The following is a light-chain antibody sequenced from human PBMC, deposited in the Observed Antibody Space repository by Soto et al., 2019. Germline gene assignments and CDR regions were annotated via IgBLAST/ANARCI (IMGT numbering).Light chain of an antibody. CDR3: CSSAASNLWV. J-gene: IGLJ3*02. V-gene: IGLV2-11*01. CDR1: NSDVGGYNF. Sequence: QSALTQPGSVSGSPGQSVTISCTGTNSDVGGYNFVSWYQQHPGKAPKLMISAVSQRPSGVTDRFSGSKSGNAASLTISGLEADDAADYFCCSSAASNLWVFGGGTKVTVL. CDR2: AVS.